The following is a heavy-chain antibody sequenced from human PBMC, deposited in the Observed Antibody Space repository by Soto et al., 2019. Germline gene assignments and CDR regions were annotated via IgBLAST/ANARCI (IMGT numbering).Heavy chain of an antibody. J-gene: IGHJ4*02. Sequence: QLQLQESGSGLVKPSQTLSLTCAVSGGSISSGGYSWSWIRQPPGKGLEWIGYIYHSGSTYYNPSLKSRVTISLDRSKNQFSLKLSSVTAADTAVYYCARGPECGGDCYSYCLDSWAQGTLVTVSS. CDR3: ARGPECGGDCYSYCLDS. D-gene: IGHD2-21*02. V-gene: IGHV4-30-2*01. CDR1: GGSISSGGYS. CDR2: IYHSGST.